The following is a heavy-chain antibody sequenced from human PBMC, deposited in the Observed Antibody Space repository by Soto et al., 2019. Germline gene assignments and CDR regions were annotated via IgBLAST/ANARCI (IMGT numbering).Heavy chain of an antibody. Sequence: QVQLVQSGAEVKKPGSSVKVSCKASGGTFSSYTISWVRQAPGQGLEWMGRIIPILGIANYAQMFQGRVTITADKSTSTAYMELSSLTSEDTAVYYCARDPGFCSGGSCYDNDAFDIWGQGPMVSVSS. V-gene: IGHV1-69*08. CDR2: IIPILGIA. J-gene: IGHJ3*02. CDR3: ARDPGFCSGGSCYDNDAFDI. CDR1: GGTFSSYT. D-gene: IGHD2-15*01.